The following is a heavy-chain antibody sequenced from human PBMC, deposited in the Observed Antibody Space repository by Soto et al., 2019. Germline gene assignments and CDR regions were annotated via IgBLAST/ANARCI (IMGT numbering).Heavy chain of an antibody. V-gene: IGHV4-30-4*01. CDR3: ARDQPEANYDILTGPNWFDP. J-gene: IGHJ5*02. D-gene: IGHD3-9*01. Sequence: SETLSLTCTVSGGSISSGDYYWSWIRQPPGKGLEWIGYIYYSGSTYYNPSLKSRVTISVDTSKNRFSLKLSSVTAADTAVYYCARDQPEANYDILTGPNWFDPWGQGTLVTVSS. CDR1: GGSISSGDYY. CDR2: IYYSGST.